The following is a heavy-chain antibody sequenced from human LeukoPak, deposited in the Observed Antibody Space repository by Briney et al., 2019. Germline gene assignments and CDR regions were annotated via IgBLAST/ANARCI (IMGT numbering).Heavy chain of an antibody. CDR3: ARDGYNLAYFDY. V-gene: IGHV1-69*13. D-gene: IGHD5-24*01. CDR1: GGTFSSYA. Sequence: ALVKVSCKASGGTFSSYAISWVRQAPGQGLEWMGGIIPIFGTANYAQKFQGRVTITADESTSTAYMELSSLRSEDTAVYYCARDGYNLAYFDYWGQGTLVTVSS. CDR2: IIPIFGTA. J-gene: IGHJ4*02.